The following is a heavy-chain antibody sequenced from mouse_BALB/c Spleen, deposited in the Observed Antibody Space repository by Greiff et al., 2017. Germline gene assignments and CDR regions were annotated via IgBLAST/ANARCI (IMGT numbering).Heavy chain of an antibody. J-gene: IGHJ4*01. Sequence: EVKVEESGPSLVKPSQTLSLTCSVTGDSITSGYWNWIRKFPGNKLEYMGYISYSGSTYYNPSLKSRISITRDTSKNQYYLQLNSVTTEDTATYYCARRYRYDAPYAMDYWGQGTSVTVSS. CDR1: GDSITSGY. CDR3: ARRYRYDAPYAMDY. D-gene: IGHD2-14*01. V-gene: IGHV3-8*02. CDR2: ISYSGST.